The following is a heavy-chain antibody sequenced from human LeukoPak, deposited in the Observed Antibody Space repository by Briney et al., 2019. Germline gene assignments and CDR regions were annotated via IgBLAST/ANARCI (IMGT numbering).Heavy chain of an antibody. CDR1: EFTFSSYW. CDR2: IKQDGGEK. D-gene: IGHD4-17*01. Sequence: GGSLRLSCAASEFTFSSYWMSWVRQAPWKGLEWVANIKQDGGEKYYLDSMKGRFTVSRDNAKNSLYLQMNSLRAEDTAVYYCARVGARQILEYWGQGTLVTVSS. V-gene: IGHV3-7*01. CDR3: ARVGARQILEY. J-gene: IGHJ4*02.